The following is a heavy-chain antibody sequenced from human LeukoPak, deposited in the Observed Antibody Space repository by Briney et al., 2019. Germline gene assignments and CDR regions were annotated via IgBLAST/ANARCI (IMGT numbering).Heavy chain of an antibody. D-gene: IGHD3-3*01. Sequence: PSETLSLTCAVSGGSISSGGYSWSWIRQPPGKGLEWIGYIYHSGSTYYNPSLKGRVTISVDRSKNQFSLKLSSVTAADTAVYYCARGRSDFWSGYYPTFDPWGQGTLVTVSS. CDR3: ARGRSDFWSGYYPTFDP. CDR1: GGSISSGGYS. J-gene: IGHJ5*02. CDR2: IYHSGST. V-gene: IGHV4-30-2*01.